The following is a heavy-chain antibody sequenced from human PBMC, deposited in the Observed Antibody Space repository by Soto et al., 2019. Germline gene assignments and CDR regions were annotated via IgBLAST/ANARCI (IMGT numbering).Heavy chain of an antibody. D-gene: IGHD3-10*01. CDR1: GYTFTSYG. CDR3: GSYYGSGKYYRFDY. V-gene: IGHV1-69*13. Sequence: ASVKVSCKASGYTFTSYGISWVRQAPGQGLEWMGGTIPIFGTTNYAQKFQGRVTITADESTSTAYMELSSLRSEDTAVYYCGSYYGSGKYYRFDYWGQGTQVTVSS. J-gene: IGHJ4*02. CDR2: TIPIFGTT.